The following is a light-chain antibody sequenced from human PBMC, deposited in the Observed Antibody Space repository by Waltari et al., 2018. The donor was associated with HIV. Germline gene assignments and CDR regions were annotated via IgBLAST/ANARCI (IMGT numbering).Light chain of an antibody. CDR2: KDR. Sequence: SSDLTQPPSLSVSPGQTATITCSGDSLPKQFGYWYQQKAGQAPVLIINKDRERPSGIPERFSGSSSGTTVTLTITEVQAEDEADYHGQSADSSGSFWVFGGGTKLTVL. CDR3: QSADSSGSFWV. CDR1: SLPKQF. J-gene: IGLJ3*02. V-gene: IGLV3-25*03.